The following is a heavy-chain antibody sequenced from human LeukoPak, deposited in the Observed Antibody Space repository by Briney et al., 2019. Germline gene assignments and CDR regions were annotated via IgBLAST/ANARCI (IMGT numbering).Heavy chain of an antibody. J-gene: IGHJ5*02. CDR2: ISESDNST. D-gene: IGHD6-19*01. Sequence: PGGSLRLSCAASGFTFSNYALSRVRRAPGKGLEWVSAISESDNSTYYADSVKGRFTISRDNSKNTLSLQMNSLRAEDTGVYYCAKESAVAALNWLDPWGQGTLVTVSS. CDR3: AKESAVAALNWLDP. V-gene: IGHV3-23*01. CDR1: GFTFSNYA.